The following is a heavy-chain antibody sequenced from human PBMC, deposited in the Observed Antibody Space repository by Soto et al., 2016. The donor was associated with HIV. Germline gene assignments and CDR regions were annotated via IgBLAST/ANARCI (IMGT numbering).Heavy chain of an antibody. Sequence: EVQLVESGGGLVKPGGSLRLSCAASEFTFSSYTMNWVRQAPGKGLEWISSISSSSGYIYYADSVKGRFTISRDNAKKSLYLQMNTLRAEDTALYYCARGLARGLPRRDAFDSLGPRDNGHRLF. CDR2: ISSSSGYI. V-gene: IGHV3-21*01. J-gene: IGHJ3*01. D-gene: IGHD3-10*01. CDR3: ARGLARGLPRRDAFDS. CDR1: EFTFSSYT.